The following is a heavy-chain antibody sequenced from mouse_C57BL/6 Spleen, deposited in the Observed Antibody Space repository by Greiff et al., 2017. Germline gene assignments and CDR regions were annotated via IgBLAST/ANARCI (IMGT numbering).Heavy chain of an antibody. J-gene: IGHJ3*01. D-gene: IGHD2-12*01. CDR3: SSEGTGLLYPFAY. V-gene: IGHV1-82*01. Sequence: VQLQESGPELVKPGASVKISCKASGYAFSSSWMNWVKQRPGKGLEWIGRIYPGDGDTNSNGKFKGKATLTADKSSSTAYMQLISLTSEDSAVDFFSSEGTGLLYPFAYWGQGTLVTVSA. CDR2: IYPGDGDT. CDR1: GYAFSSSW.